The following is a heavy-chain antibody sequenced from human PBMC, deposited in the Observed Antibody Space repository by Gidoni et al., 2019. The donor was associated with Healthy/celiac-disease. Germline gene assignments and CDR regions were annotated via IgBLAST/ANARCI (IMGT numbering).Heavy chain of an antibody. V-gene: IGHV2-70*04. CDR3: ARSPGEDYFDY. CDR1: GFSLSTSAMR. J-gene: IGHJ4*02. Sequence: QVTLRESGPALVKPTQTLTLTCTFSGFSLSTSAMRVSWIRQPPGKALEWLARVDWDDDKFYSTSLKTRLTISKDTSKNQVVLTMTDMDPVDTATYYCARSPGEDYFDYWGQGTLVTVSS. CDR2: VDWDDDK.